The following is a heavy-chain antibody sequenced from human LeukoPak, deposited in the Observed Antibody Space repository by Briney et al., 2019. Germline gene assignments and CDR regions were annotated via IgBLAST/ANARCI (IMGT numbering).Heavy chain of an antibody. V-gene: IGHV3-53*01. CDR2: IHSGGST. CDR1: GFTVSSNY. CDR3: ARGLAAAGDFDY. D-gene: IGHD6-13*01. J-gene: IGHJ4*02. Sequence: GGSLRLSCAASGFTVSSNYMSWVRQAPGKGLEWVSVIHSGGSTYYADSVKGRFTISRDNSKNTLYLQMNSLRAEDTAVYYCARGLAAAGDFDYWGQGTLVTVSS.